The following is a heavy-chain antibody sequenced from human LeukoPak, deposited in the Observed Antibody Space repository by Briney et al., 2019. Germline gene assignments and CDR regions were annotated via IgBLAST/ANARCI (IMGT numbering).Heavy chain of an antibody. CDR2: IYTSGST. J-gene: IGHJ4*02. V-gene: IGHV4-61*02. D-gene: IGHD3-10*01. CDR1: GGSISSGSYY. CDR3: ARGRLYSGSGSYLDY. Sequence: SETLSLTCTVSGGSISSGSYYWSWIRQPAGKGLEWIGRIYTSGSTNYNPSLKSRVTISVDTSKNQFSLKLSSVTAADTAVYYCARGRLYSGSGSYLDYWGQGTLVTVSS.